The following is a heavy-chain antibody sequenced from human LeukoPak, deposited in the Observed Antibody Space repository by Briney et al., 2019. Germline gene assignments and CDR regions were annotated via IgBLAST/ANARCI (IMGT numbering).Heavy chain of an antibody. CDR1: SDSISSTYW. CDR2: IYHSGST. Sequence: SGTLSLTCAVSSDSISSTYWWTWVRQPPGKGLEWIGEIYHSGSTNYNPSLKSRLTISVDKSKNQFSLKVTSVTAADTAVYYCARDGNCSGGSCYLGYYYYYMDVWGKGTTVTVSS. CDR3: ARDGNCSGGSCYLGYYYYYMDV. V-gene: IGHV4-4*02. J-gene: IGHJ6*03. D-gene: IGHD2-15*01.